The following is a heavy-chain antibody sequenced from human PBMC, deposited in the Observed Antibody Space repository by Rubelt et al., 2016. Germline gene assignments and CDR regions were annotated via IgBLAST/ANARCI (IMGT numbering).Heavy chain of an antibody. CDR2: LYYSGRT. CDR1: GGSISSSSYY. V-gene: IGHV4-39*07. Sequence: QLQLQESGPGLVKPSETLSLTCTVSGGSISSSSYYWGWIRQPPGKGLEWIGRLYYSGRTYYNPSLKRRGTISVDTSNNRFSLKLSSATAADTAVYYCARDPRAGTTSFDYWGQGTLVTVSS. CDR3: ARDPRAGTTSFDY. J-gene: IGHJ4*02. D-gene: IGHD1-7*01.